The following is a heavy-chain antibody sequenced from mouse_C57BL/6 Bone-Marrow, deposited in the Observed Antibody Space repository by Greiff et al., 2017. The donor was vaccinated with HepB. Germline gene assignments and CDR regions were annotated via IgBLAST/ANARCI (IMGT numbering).Heavy chain of an antibody. V-gene: IGHV1-64*01. D-gene: IGHD2-3*01. CDR3: ARWLLPDYYAMDY. J-gene: IGHJ4*01. CDR2: IHPNSGST. CDR1: GYTFTSYW. Sequence: VKLKQPGAELVKPGASVKLSCKASGYTFTSYWMHWVKQRPGQGLEWIGMIHPNSGSTNYNEKFKSKATLTVDKSSSTAYMQLSSLTSEDSAVYYCARWLLPDYYAMDYWGQGTSVTVSS.